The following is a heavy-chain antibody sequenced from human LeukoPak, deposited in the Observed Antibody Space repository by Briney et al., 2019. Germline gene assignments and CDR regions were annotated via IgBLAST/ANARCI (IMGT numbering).Heavy chain of an antibody. Sequence: SETLSLTCAVYGGSFSGYYWSWIRQPPGKGLEWIGEINHSGSTNYNPSLKSRVTISVDTSKNQFSLKLSPVTAADTAVYYCARGGGYNWFDPWGQGTLVTVSS. CDR2: INHSGST. CDR3: ARGGGYNWFDP. V-gene: IGHV4-34*01. J-gene: IGHJ5*02. CDR1: GGSFSGYY. D-gene: IGHD4-23*01.